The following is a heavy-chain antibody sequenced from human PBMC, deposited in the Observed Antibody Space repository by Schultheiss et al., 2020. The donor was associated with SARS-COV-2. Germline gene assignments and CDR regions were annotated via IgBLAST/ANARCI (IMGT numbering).Heavy chain of an antibody. Sequence: GESLKISCAASGFTFSSYGMHWVRQAPGKGLEWVAVIWYDGSNKYYADSVKGRFTISRDNSKNTLYLQMNSLRAEDTAVYYCAREVSSPFDYWGQGTLVTVSS. V-gene: IGHV3-33*08. CDR2: IWYDGSNK. D-gene: IGHD6-19*01. CDR3: AREVSSPFDY. J-gene: IGHJ4*02. CDR1: GFTFSSYG.